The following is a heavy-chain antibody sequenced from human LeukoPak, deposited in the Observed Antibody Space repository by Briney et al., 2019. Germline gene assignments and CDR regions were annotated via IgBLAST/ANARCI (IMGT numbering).Heavy chain of an antibody. CDR3: ARAGIVGATTVYYYYYMDV. CDR1: GFTFDDYG. Sequence: GGSLRLSCAASGFTFDDYGMSWVRQAPGKGLEWVSGINWNGGSTGYADSVKGRFTISRDNAKNSLYLQMNSLRAEDTALYYCARAGIVGATTVYYYYYMDVWGKGTTVTVSS. CDR2: INWNGGST. V-gene: IGHV3-20*04. J-gene: IGHJ6*03. D-gene: IGHD1-26*01.